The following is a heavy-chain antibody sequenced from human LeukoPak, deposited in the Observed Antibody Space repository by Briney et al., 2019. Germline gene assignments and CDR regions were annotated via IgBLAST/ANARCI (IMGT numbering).Heavy chain of an antibody. J-gene: IGHJ3*01. CDR1: GFTFNNYA. V-gene: IGHV3-23*01. CDR3: AKLLKVGSHLDAFDF. D-gene: IGHD1-26*01. CDR2: ISSSGYST. Sequence: GGSLRLSCAASGFTFNNYAMSWVRQAPGKGLEWVSSISSSGYSTYYSVSAKGRFTISRDNSKNTLSLRLNSPRVEDTAVYYCAKLLKVGSHLDAFDFWGQGTMVSVSS.